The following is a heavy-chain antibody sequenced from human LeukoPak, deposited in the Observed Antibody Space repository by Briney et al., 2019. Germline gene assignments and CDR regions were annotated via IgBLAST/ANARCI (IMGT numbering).Heavy chain of an antibody. CDR1: GFSLSTSGMR. CDR3: ARTPNFYYYMDV. J-gene: IGHJ6*03. V-gene: IGHV2-70*04. D-gene: IGHD1-1*01. Sequence: SGPTLVKPTQTLTLNCTFSGFSLSTSGMRVNWIRQPPGKALEWLARIDWDDVKFYSTSLKTRLTISKDTSKNQVVLTMTNMDPVDTATYYCARTPNFYYYMDVWGKGTTVTVSS. CDR2: IDWDDVK.